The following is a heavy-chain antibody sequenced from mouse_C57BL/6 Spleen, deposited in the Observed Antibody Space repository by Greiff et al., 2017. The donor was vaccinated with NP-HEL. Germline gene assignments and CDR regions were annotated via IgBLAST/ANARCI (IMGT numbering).Heavy chain of an antibody. CDR3: ARGVPNLYYGYDEDAMDY. CDR2: INPNNGGT. D-gene: IGHD2-2*01. J-gene: IGHJ4*01. CDR1: GYTFTDYY. Sequence: EVQLQQSGPELVKPGASVKISCKASGYTFTDYYMNWVKQSHGKSLEWIGDINPNNGGTSYNQKFKGKATLTVDKSSSTAYMELRSLTSEDSAVYYCARGVPNLYYGYDEDAMDYWGQGTSVTVSS. V-gene: IGHV1-26*01.